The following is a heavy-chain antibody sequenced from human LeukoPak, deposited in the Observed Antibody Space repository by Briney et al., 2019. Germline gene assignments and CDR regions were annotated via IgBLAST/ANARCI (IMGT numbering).Heavy chain of an antibody. D-gene: IGHD2-2*01. CDR2: ISYDGSNK. CDR1: GSTFSSYG. CDR3: AKERLGYCSTTSCYYYYYGMDV. V-gene: IGHV3-30*18. J-gene: IGHJ6*02. Sequence: PGGSLRLSCAASGSTFSSYGVHWVRQAPGKGLEWVAVISYDGSNKYYADSVKGRFTISRDNSKNTLYLQMNSLRAEDTAVYYCAKERLGYCSTTSCYYYYYGMDVWGQGTTVTVSS.